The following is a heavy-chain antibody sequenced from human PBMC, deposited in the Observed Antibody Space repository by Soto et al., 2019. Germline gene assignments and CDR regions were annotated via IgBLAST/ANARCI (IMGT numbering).Heavy chain of an antibody. CDR3: ATTRPY. CDR2: IWFDGSNK. V-gene: IGHV3-33*01. CDR1: GFTFSSYG. Sequence: SLRLSCAASGFTFSSYGMHWVRQAPGKGLEWVAVIWFDGSNKFYADSVKGRFTISRDNSKNTVSLQMNSLRDEDSAAYYCATTRPYWGQGTLVTVSS. J-gene: IGHJ4*02.